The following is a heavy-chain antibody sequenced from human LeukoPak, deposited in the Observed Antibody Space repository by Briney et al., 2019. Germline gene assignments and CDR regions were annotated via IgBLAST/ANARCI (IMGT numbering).Heavy chain of an antibody. CDR2: ISTNSAFI. J-gene: IGHJ5*02. CDR1: GFTFINYS. V-gene: IGHV3-21*01. Sequence: GGSLRLSCTASGFTFINYSMNWVRQAPGKGLEWVSSISTNSAFIYYADSVRGRFTISRDNAKNSLYLQMNSLRAEDTAMFYCASSSGWLNWFAPWGQGTLVTVSS. D-gene: IGHD6-19*01. CDR3: ASSSGWLNWFAP.